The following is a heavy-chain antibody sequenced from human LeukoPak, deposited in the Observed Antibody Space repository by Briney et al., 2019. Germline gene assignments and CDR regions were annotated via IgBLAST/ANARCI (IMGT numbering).Heavy chain of an antibody. V-gene: IGHV4-59*01. CDR1: GGSISSYY. CDR2: IYYSGST. J-gene: IGHJ3*02. CDR3: AKRDYDSAFDI. Sequence: SETLSLTCTVSGGSISSYYWSWIRQPPGKGPEWIGYIYYSGSTNYNPSLKSRVTISVDTSKNQFTLKLSSVTAADTAVYYCAKRDYDSAFDIWGQGTMVTVSS. D-gene: IGHD5-12*01.